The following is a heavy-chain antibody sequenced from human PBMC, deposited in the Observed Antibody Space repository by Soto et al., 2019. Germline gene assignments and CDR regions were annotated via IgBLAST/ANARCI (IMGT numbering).Heavy chain of an antibody. Sequence: QVQLVQSGAEVKKPGSSVKVSCKASGGTFSSYAISWVRQAPGQGLEWMGVIIPIFGTANYAQKFQGRVTITADESTSTAYMELSSLRSEDTAVYYCARAIVGATPASDAFDIWGQGTMVTVSS. CDR2: IIPIFGTA. V-gene: IGHV1-69*01. CDR3: ARAIVGATPASDAFDI. D-gene: IGHD1-26*01. CDR1: GGTFSSYA. J-gene: IGHJ3*02.